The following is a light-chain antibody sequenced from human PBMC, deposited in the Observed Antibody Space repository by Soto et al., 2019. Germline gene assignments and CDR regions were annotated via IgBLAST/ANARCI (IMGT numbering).Light chain of an antibody. CDR2: EVS. V-gene: IGLV2-14*01. CDR3: SSYTSSSTWV. CDR1: SSDIGGYNY. J-gene: IGLJ3*02. Sequence: QSALTQPASVSGSPGQSITISCTGTSSDIGGYNYVSWYQQHPGKAPKFMIYEVSNRPSGVPDRFSGSKSGNTASLTISGLQAEDEADYYCSSYTSSSTWVFGGGTKLTVL.